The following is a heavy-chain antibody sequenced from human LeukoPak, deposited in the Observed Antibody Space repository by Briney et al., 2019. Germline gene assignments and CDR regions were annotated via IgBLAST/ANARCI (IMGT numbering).Heavy chain of an antibody. CDR1: GYTFTSYG. J-gene: IGHJ4*02. CDR2: ISAYNGNT. V-gene: IGHV1-18*01. CDR3: ARVITYYYDSSGYYSDY. D-gene: IGHD3-22*01. Sequence: GASVKVSCKASGYTFTSYGISWVRQAPGQGLEWVGWISAYNGNTNYAQKLQGRVTMTTDTSTSTAYMGLRSLRSDDTAVYYCARVITYYYDSSGYYSDYWGQGTLVTVSS.